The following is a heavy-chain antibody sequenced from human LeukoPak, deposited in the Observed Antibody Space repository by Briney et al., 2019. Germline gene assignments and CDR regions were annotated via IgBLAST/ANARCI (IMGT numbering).Heavy chain of an antibody. CDR1: GYTFTSYG. CDR2: ISAYNGNT. D-gene: IGHD3-10*01. J-gene: IGHJ6*02. V-gene: IGHV1-18*01. CDR3: ARFQLLWFGEFSLLVDYYYYGMDV. Sequence: ASVKVSCKASGYTFTSYGISWVRQAPGQGLEWMGWISAYNGNTNYAQKLQGRVTMTTDTSTSTAYMELRSLRSDDTAVYYCARFQLLWFGEFSLLVDYYYYGMDVWGQGTTVTVSS.